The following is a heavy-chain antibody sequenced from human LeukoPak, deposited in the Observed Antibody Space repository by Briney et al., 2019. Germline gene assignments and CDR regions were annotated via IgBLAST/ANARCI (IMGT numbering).Heavy chain of an antibody. J-gene: IGHJ4*02. D-gene: IGHD3-22*01. CDR1: GGSISSSIYY. CDR2: IYYSGST. Sequence: SETLSLTCTVSGGSISSSIYYWGWIRQPPGRRLEWIGSIYYSGSTYYNPSLKSRVTISVDTSKNQFSLKLSSVTAADTAVYYCARQNPYYSDTTGPYWGQGTLVTVSS. V-gene: IGHV4-39*01. CDR3: ARQNPYYSDTTGPY.